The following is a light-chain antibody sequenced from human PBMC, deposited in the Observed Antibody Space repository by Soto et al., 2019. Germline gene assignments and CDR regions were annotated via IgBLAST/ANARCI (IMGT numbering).Light chain of an antibody. CDR1: QSVSSSY. CDR3: QQYGSSPHI. J-gene: IGKJ2*01. Sequence: EIVLTQSPGTLSLSPGERATLSCRASQSVSSSYLAWYQQKPGQAPRLLIYGASSRATVIPDRFSGSGSGTDFTLTLSILEPEDFAVYYCQQYGSSPHIFGQGTKLEIK. V-gene: IGKV3-20*01. CDR2: GAS.